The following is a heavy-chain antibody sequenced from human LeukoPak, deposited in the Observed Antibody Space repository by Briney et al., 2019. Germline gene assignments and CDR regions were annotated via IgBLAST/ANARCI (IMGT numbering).Heavy chain of an antibody. J-gene: IGHJ4*02. Sequence: PGGSLRLSCAASGFTFSNYAMSWVRQAPGKGLEWVSTISNTGSDTYYADSVKGRFTISRDNAKNSLYLQMNSLRAEDTAVYYCARDDGIGAAGTEVGVYYFDYWGQGTLVTVSS. V-gene: IGHV3-21*01. D-gene: IGHD6-13*01. CDR3: ARDDGIGAAGTEVGVYYFDY. CDR2: ISNTGSDT. CDR1: GFTFSNYA.